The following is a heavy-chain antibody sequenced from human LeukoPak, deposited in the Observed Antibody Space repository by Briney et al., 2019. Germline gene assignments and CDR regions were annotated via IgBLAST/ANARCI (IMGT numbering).Heavy chain of an antibody. Sequence: PGGSLRLSCAASGFTFDDYAMHWVRQAPGKGLEWVSGISWNSGSMDYADSVKGRFTISRDNSKNSLSLQMNSLRAEDTALYYCAKGPGAAVGKRYIQHWGQGTLVTVSS. CDR1: GFTFDDYA. CDR3: AKGPGAAVGKRYIQH. J-gene: IGHJ1*01. V-gene: IGHV3-9*01. D-gene: IGHD6-13*01. CDR2: ISWNSGSM.